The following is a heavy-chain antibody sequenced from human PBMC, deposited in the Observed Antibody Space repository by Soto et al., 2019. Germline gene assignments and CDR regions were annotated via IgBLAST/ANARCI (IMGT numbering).Heavy chain of an antibody. J-gene: IGHJ6*03. Sequence: TGGSLRLSCAASGFTFISYAMSLVRQATGKGLEWVSAISGSGGSTYYADSVKGRFTISRGNSKNTLYLQMNSLRAEDTAVYYCVRVMDNWNYLPPKSKQGYYYYYMDVWGKGTTLTVSS. CDR1: GFTFISYA. V-gene: IGHV3-23*01. CDR2: ISGSGGST. CDR3: VRVMDNWNYLPPKSKQGYYYYYMDV. D-gene: IGHD1-7*01.